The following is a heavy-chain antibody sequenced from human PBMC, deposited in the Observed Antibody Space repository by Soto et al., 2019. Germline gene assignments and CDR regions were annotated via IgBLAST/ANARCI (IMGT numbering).Heavy chain of an antibody. CDR2: ISGGGGGT. D-gene: IGHD3-22*01. CDR1: GFTFSNYA. Sequence: PGGSLRLSCAASGFTFSNYALNWVRHAPGKGLEWVSGISGGGGGTHYTDSVKGWFTISRDNSKNTLYLQMNSLRAEDTAVYYCARGSYDSSGQYHFDYWGQGTLVTAPQ. J-gene: IGHJ4*02. V-gene: IGHV3-23*01. CDR3: ARGSYDSSGQYHFDY.